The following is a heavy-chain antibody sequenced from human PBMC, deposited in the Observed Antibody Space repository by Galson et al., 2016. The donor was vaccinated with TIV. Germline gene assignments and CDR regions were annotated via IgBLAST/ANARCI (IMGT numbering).Heavy chain of an antibody. CDR2: FDPEVSKT. CDR1: GDSLSELV. V-gene: IGHV1-24*01. D-gene: IGHD2/OR15-2a*01. CDR3: ATVAWFPGLSLDN. J-gene: IGHJ4*02. Sequence: SVKVSCKVSGDSLSELVMHWVRQGPGKGLEWMGGFDPEVSKTVSAQKFQGRLTMTADTSRDTAYMELGSLTSEDTAVYYCATVAWFPGLSLDNWGQGTLVTVSS.